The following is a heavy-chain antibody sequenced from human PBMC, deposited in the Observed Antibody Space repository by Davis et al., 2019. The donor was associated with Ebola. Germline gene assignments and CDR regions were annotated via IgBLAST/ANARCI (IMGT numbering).Heavy chain of an antibody. V-gene: IGHV4-59*01. D-gene: IGHD5-12*01. CDR1: GGSISSYY. CDR3: ARNSGYDSFDY. J-gene: IGHJ4*02. CDR2: IYYSGST. Sequence: MPSETLSLTCTVSGGSISSYYWSWIRQPPGKGLEWIGYIYYSGSTNYNPSLKSRVTISVDTSKNQFSLKLSSVTAADTAVYYCARNSGYDSFDYWGQGTLVTVSS.